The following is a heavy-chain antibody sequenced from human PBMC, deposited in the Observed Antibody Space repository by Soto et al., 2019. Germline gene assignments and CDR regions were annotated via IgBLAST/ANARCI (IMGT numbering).Heavy chain of an antibody. D-gene: IGHD3-22*01. J-gene: IGHJ6*02. CDR2: INPKRGDT. Sequence: ASVKVSCKASGYTFTGHYIHWVRQAPGQGPEWMGRINPKRGDTHYAQKFQGRVTMTRDTSLSTAYMELNRLTSDDTAVYFCAKDYRDSTGRYFYFYDMDVWGQGTTVTVSS. CDR1: GYTFTGHY. CDR3: AKDYRDSTGRYFYFYDMDV. V-gene: IGHV1-2*02.